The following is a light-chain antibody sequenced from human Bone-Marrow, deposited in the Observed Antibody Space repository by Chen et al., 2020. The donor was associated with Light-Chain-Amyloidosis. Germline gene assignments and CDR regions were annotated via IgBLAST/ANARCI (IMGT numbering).Light chain of an antibody. J-gene: IGLJ3*02. CDR1: NIGFTS. CDR3: QVWDRSSDRPV. Sequence: SYVLTQPSSVSVAPGQTATIACGGNNIGFTSVHWYQPTPGQAPLLVVYDDSDRPPGIPERLSGSNSGNTATLTISRVEAGDEADYYCQVWDRSSDRPVFGGGTKLTVL. CDR2: DDS. V-gene: IGLV3-21*02.